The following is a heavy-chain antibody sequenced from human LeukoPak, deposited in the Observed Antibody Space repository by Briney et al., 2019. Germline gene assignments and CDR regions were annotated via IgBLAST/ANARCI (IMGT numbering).Heavy chain of an antibody. CDR2: IYYSGST. CDR1: GGSISSSDYY. CDR3: ARTPRITIFGVVIIGYYMDV. D-gene: IGHD3-3*01. J-gene: IGHJ6*03. Sequence: SQTLSLTCTVSGGSISSSDYYWSWIRQPPGKGLEWIGYIYYSGSTNYNPSLKSRVTISVDTSKNQFSLKLSSVTAADTAVYYCARTPRITIFGVVIIGYYMDVWGKGTTVTVSS. V-gene: IGHV4-61*08.